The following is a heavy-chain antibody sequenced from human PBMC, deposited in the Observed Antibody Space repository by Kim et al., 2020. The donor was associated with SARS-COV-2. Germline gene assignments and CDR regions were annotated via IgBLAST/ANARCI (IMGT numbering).Heavy chain of an antibody. Sequence: SVKVSCKASGGTFSSYAISWVRQAPGQGLEWMGRIIPILGIANYAQKFQGRVTITADKSTSTAYMELSSLRSEDTAVYYCAGVWFGIAARPEGKSYYYYGMDVWGQGTTVTVSS. CDR3: AGVWFGIAARPEGKSYYYYGMDV. D-gene: IGHD6-6*01. V-gene: IGHV1-69*04. CDR2: IIPILGIA. J-gene: IGHJ6*02. CDR1: GGTFSSYA.